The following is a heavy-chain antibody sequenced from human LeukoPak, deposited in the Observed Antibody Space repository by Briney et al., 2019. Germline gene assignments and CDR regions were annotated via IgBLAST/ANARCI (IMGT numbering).Heavy chain of an antibody. CDR2: IYPGDSDT. J-gene: IGHJ3*02. D-gene: IGHD3-3*01. V-gene: IGHV5-51*01. CDR1: GYSFTSYW. Sequence: GESLQISCKGSGYSFTSYWIGWVRQMPGKGLEWMGIIYPGDSDTRYSPSFQGQVTISADKSISTAYLQWSSLKASDTAMYYCARQIRNTVFGVVTPIGAFDIWGQGTMVTVSS. CDR3: ARQIRNTVFGVVTPIGAFDI.